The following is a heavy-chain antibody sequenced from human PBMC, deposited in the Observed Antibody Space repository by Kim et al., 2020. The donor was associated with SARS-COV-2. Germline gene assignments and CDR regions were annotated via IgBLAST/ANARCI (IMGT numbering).Heavy chain of an antibody. J-gene: IGHJ6*02. D-gene: IGHD3-9*01. V-gene: IGHV4-59*08. Sequence: SETLSLTCTVSGGSISSYYWSWIRQPPGKGLEWIGYIYYSGSTNYNPSLKSRVTISVDTSKNQFSLKLSSVTAADTAVYYCARSDYDILTGYYRYYYGMDVWGQGTTVTVSS. CDR1: GGSISSYY. CDR2: IYYSGST. CDR3: ARSDYDILTGYYRYYYGMDV.